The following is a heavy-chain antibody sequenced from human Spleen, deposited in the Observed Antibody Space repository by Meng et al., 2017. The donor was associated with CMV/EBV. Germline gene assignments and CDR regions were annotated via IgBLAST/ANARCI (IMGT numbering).Heavy chain of an antibody. CDR2: IKQDGSEK. CDR3: ARGGAIAARPADY. D-gene: IGHD6-6*01. J-gene: IGHJ4*02. CDR1: GFTFSSYW. Sequence: ETLSLTCAASGFTFSSYWMDWVRQAPGKGLEWVANIKQDGSEKYYVDSVKGRFTISRDNAKNSLYLQMNSLRAEDTAVYYCARGGAIAARPADYWGQGTLVTVSS. V-gene: IGHV3-7*01.